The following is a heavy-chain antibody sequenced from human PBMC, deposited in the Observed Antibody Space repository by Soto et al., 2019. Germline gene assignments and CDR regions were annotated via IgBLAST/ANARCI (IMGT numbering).Heavy chain of an antibody. V-gene: IGHV1-69*13. Sequence: SVKVSCKASGGTFSSYAISWVRQAPGQGLEWMGGIIPIFGTANYAQKCQGRVKITADESTSTAYMELSSLRSEDTAVYYCAHLNRLGELSFGCFDPWGQGTLVTVSS. CDR1: GGTFSSYA. J-gene: IGHJ5*02. D-gene: IGHD3-16*01. CDR3: AHLNRLGELSFGCFDP. CDR2: IIPIFGTA.